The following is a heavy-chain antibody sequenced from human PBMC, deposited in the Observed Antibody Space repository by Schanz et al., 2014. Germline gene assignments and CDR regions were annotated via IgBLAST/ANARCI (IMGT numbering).Heavy chain of an antibody. J-gene: IGHJ4*02. V-gene: IGHV3-64*01. CDR1: GFTFRTST. CDR2: ISSKGDMT. CDR3: AKVRYSSGWRGDYFDE. D-gene: IGHD6-25*01. Sequence: EVQLVASGGGLVQPGGSLRLSCAASGFTFRTSTMHWVRQAPGKGLEYVSSISSKGDMTFYGNSVKGRFTISRDNSKNTLYLQMNSLRAEDTAVYYCAKVRYSSGWRGDYFDEWGQGTLVTVAS.